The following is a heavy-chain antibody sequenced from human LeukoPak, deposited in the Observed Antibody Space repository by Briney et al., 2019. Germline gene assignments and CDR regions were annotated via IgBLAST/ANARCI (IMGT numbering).Heavy chain of an antibody. D-gene: IGHD5-12*01. CDR3: ARVYSGYDLRYFDL. V-gene: IGHV3-21*01. CDR1: GFTFSSYS. J-gene: IGHJ2*01. CDR2: ISSGSSYI. Sequence: GGSLRLSCAASGFTFSSYSMNWVRQAPGKGLEWVSSISSGSSYIYYADSVKGRFTISRDNAKNSLYPQMNSLRVEDTAVYYCARVYSGYDLRYFDLWGRGTLVTVSS.